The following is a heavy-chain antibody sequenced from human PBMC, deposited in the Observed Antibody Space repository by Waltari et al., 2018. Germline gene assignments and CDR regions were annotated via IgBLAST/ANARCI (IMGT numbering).Heavy chain of an antibody. Sequence: QLQLQESGPGLVKPSETLSLTCTVSGGSSSSSSYYWGWIRQPPGKGLEWIGSIYYSGSTYYNPSLKSRVTISVDTSKNQFSLKLSSVTAADTAVYYCARVVAPCVDYWGQGTLVTVSS. CDR1: GGSSSSSSYY. CDR3: ARVVAPCVDY. J-gene: IGHJ4*02. CDR2: IYYSGST. V-gene: IGHV4-39*01. D-gene: IGHD2-15*01.